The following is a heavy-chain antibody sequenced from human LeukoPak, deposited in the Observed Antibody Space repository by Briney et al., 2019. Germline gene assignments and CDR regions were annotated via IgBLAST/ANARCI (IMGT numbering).Heavy chain of an antibody. J-gene: IGHJ6*02. Sequence: SETLSLTCTVSGVSISSSSYYWGWIRQPPGKGLEWIGYIYYSGSTNYSPSLKSRVTISVDTSKNQFSLKLSSVTAADTAVYYCARVAARIAVAGTAPRDYYGMDVWGQGTTVTVSS. D-gene: IGHD6-19*01. CDR1: GVSISSSSYY. V-gene: IGHV4-61*05. CDR2: IYYSGST. CDR3: ARVAARIAVAGTAPRDYYGMDV.